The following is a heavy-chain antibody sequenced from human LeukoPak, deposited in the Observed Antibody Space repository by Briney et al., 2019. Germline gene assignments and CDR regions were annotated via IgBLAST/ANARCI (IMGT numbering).Heavy chain of an antibody. J-gene: IGHJ4*02. CDR3: AKDYDYVWGSYRYTYFDY. V-gene: IGHV3-74*01. CDR2: INSDGSST. D-gene: IGHD3-16*02. Sequence: GGSLRLSCAASGFTFSSYWMQWVRQAPGKGLVWVSRINSDGSSTSYADSVKGRLTISRDNAKNTLYRQMHSLRAEDTAIYYCAKDYDYVWGSYRYTYFDYWGQGTLVTVSS. CDR1: GFTFSSYW.